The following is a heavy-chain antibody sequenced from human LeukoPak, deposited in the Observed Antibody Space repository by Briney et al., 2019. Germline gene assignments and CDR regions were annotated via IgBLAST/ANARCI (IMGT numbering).Heavy chain of an antibody. CDR1: GLTGSHNY. J-gene: IGHJ4*02. Sequence: GGSLRLSCAASGLTGSHNYVSWVRQAPGKGLEWVSAIHTSGDTYYADSVKGRFTISRDNSKNTLYLQMNSLRAEDTAVYYCARDPKAARRGIDYWGQGTLVTVSS. D-gene: IGHD6-6*01. CDR3: ARDPKAARRGIDY. CDR2: IHTSGDT. V-gene: IGHV3-53*01.